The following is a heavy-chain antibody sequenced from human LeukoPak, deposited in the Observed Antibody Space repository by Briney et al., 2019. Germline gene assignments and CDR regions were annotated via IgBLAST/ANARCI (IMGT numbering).Heavy chain of an antibody. CDR2: ISYSGNT. Sequence: SVTLSLTCTVSGGSMSTYYWSWIRQPPGKGLEWIGYISYSGNTNYNPSLKSRVTMSVDTSYNDYSLKLRSVTPADTAVYYCARAGPVPPSDGSPIADSWGQGTLVTVSS. D-gene: IGHD3-10*01. V-gene: IGHV4-59*01. CDR1: GGSMSTYY. J-gene: IGHJ4*02. CDR3: ARAGPVPPSDGSPIADS.